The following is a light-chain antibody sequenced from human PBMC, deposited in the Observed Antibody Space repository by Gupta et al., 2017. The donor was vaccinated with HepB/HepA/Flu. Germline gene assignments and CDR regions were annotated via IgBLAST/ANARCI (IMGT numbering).Light chain of an antibody. CDR3: MQGLQTWT. CDR2: LGS. CDR1: QSLLHSNGYNY. J-gene: IGKJ1*01. V-gene: IGKV2-28*01. Sequence: DIVMTQSPLSLPVTPGEPPSISCRSNQSLLHSNGYNYLDWYLQKPGQSPQLLIFLGSNRASGVPDRFSGSGSGTDFTLKISKVEAEDVGVYYCMQGLQTWTFGQGTKVEIK.